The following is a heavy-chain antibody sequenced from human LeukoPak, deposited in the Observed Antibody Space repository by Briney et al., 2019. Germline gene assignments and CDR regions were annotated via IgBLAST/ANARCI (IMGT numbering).Heavy chain of an antibody. CDR1: GFTFSSYA. J-gene: IGHJ4*02. CDR2: ISGSGGST. V-gene: IGHV3-23*01. CDR3: AKDLDAQGDYGDYTPFDY. D-gene: IGHD4-17*01. Sequence: GGSLRLSCAASGFTFSSYAMSWVRQAPGKGLEWVSAISGSGGSTYYAASVKGRFTISRDNSKNTLYLQMNSLRAEDTAVYYCAKDLDAQGDYGDYTPFDYWGQGTLVTVSS.